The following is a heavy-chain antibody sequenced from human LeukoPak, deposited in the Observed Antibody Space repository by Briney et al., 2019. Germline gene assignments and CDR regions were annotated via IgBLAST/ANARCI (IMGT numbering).Heavy chain of an antibody. CDR1: GGSISSGSYY. D-gene: IGHD3-10*01. CDR2: IYTSGST. Sequence: PSETLSLTCTVSGGSISSGSYYWSWIRQPAGKGLEWIGRIYTSGSTNYNPSLKSRVTISVDTSKNQFSLKLSSVTAADTAVYYCAREPMVRGVAIGRNPAYYYYYMDVWGKGTTVTISS. J-gene: IGHJ6*03. CDR3: AREPMVRGVAIGRNPAYYYYYMDV. V-gene: IGHV4-61*02.